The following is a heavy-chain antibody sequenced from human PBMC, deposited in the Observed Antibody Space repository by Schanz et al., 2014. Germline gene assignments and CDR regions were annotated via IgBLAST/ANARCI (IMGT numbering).Heavy chain of an antibody. J-gene: IGHJ4*02. Sequence: QLQLQESGPGLVKPSETLSLTCTVSGGSISSSSYYWGWIRQPPGKGLEWIGHIFYTGYTYNNPSLGGRVTIPVATSKNHFPRELAFVTDADTAVYYCARCLRNYDIMTGYNLSFDYWGLGTLVTVSS. CDR3: ARCLRNYDIMTGYNLSFDY. D-gene: IGHD3-9*01. V-gene: IGHV4-39*01. CDR2: IFYTGYT. CDR1: GGSISSSSYY.